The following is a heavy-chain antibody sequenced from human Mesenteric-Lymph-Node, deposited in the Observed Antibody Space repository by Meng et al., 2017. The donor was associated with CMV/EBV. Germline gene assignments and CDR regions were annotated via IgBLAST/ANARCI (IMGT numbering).Heavy chain of an antibody. D-gene: IGHD2-2*01. CDR3: ARYCSSTSCSKAAFDI. Sequence: GESLKISCAASGSTFSSYWMHWVRHAPGKGLVWVSRINSDGSSTSYADSVKGRFTISRDNAKNTLYLQMNSLRAEDTAVYYCARYCSSTSCSKAAFDIWGQGTMVTVSS. CDR1: GSTFSSYW. V-gene: IGHV3-74*01. CDR2: INSDGSST. J-gene: IGHJ3*02.